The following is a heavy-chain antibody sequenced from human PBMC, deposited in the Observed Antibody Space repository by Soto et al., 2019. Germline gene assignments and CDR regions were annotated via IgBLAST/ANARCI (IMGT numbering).Heavy chain of an antibody. V-gene: IGHV5-51*01. D-gene: IGHD2-8*01. J-gene: IGHJ6*02. Sequence: EEQLVQSGAEVKKPGESLKISCKGSGYSFTNYWIGWVRQMPGKGLEWMGIIYPGDSDTRNSPSFQGQVTISADKYTNTAHLQWSSLKASDTAMYYCARDSVRYCRDGVCYQGYYYFAMDVWGQGTTVTVS. CDR1: GYSFTNYW. CDR2: IYPGDSDT. CDR3: ARDSVRYCRDGVCYQGYYYFAMDV.